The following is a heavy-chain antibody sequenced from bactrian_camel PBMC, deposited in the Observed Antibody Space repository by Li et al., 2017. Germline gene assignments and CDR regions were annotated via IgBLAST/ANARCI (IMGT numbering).Heavy chain of an antibody. V-gene: IGHV3S55*01. CDR3: SAAYCGRERFSEDNY. D-gene: IGHD1*01. J-gene: IGHJ4*01. CDR2: IISANNST. Sequence: HVQLVESGGGSVQAGGSLRLSCTAPGFTSDSSGADWYRQATGKEREWVSSIISANNSTNYAESVKGRFTISRDNTKNTLYLQMNSLKPEDTAVYYCSAAYCGRERFSEDNYWGQGTQVTVS. CDR1: GFTSDSSG.